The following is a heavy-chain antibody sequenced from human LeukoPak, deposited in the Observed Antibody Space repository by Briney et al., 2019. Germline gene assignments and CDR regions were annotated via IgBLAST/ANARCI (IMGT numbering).Heavy chain of an antibody. CDR3: ARGRKGAKTRYVDL. CDR1: GIIFSNYA. D-gene: IGHD1-26*01. Sequence: TGGSLRLSCAASGIIFSNYAMHWVRQGPGKGLECISTISSDGGSTYYANSVKGRFTISRDNSKNTLYLQMGSLRAEDMAVYYCARGRKGAKTRYVDLWGRGTRVTVSS. J-gene: IGHJ2*01. CDR2: ISSDGGST. V-gene: IGHV3-64*01.